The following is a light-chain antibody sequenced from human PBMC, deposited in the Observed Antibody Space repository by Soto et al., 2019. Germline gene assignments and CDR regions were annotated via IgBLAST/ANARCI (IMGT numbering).Light chain of an antibody. V-gene: IGLV3-21*04. CDR2: YDS. J-gene: IGLJ2*01. CDR1: NIGSKS. CDR3: QVWDSSSDLVV. Sequence: SYELTQPPSVSVAPGKTARITCGGTNIGSKSVHWYQQKPGQAPVLVIYYDSDRPSGIPERFSGSNSGNTATLTISSVEAGDEADYYCQVWDSSSDLVVFGGGTKVTVL.